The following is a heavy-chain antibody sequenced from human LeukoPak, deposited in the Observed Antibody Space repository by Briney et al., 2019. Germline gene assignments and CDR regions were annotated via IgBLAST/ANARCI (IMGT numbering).Heavy chain of an antibody. CDR1: DYAISSGFF. J-gene: IGHJ4*02. CDR3: ARGEDRSGYRTDF. Sequence: SGTLSLTCAVSDYAISSGFFWGWIRQAPGKGPEWIGNIYHSGSTYYTPSLRSRVTISVDTSKNQFYLSLTSVTAADSAVYYCARGEDRSGYRTDFWGQGTLVTVSS. D-gene: IGHD3-22*01. CDR2: IYHSGST. V-gene: IGHV4-38-2*01.